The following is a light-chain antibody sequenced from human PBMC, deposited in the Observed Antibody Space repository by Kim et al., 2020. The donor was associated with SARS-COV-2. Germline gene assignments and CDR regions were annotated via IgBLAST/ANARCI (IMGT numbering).Light chain of an antibody. J-gene: IGLJ3*02. V-gene: IGLV4-69*01. Sequence: QPVLTQSPSASASLGASVKLTCTLSSGHSSNPIALHQHQAEKGPRYTMTLNRDGSHSAGDAIPVRVSGSSSVAERDLSISRVQTDDEADYNSETWGTGISVFGGGTQLTVL. CDR1: SGHSSNP. CDR3: ETWGTGISV. CDR2: LNRDGSH.